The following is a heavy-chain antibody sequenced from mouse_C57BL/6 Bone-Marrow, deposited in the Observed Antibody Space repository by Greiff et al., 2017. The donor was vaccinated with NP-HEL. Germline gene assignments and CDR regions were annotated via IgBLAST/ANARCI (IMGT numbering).Heavy chain of an antibody. D-gene: IGHD2-5*01. V-gene: IGHV3-6*01. Sequence: EVQLQESGPGLVKPSQSLSLTCSVTGYSITSGYYWNWIRQFPGNKLEWMGYISYDGSNNYNPSLKNRISITRDTSKNQFFLKLNSVTTEDTATYYCARGLYYSNPYYAMDYWGQGTSVTVSS. J-gene: IGHJ4*01. CDR2: ISYDGSN. CDR1: GYSITSGYY. CDR3: ARGLYYSNPYYAMDY.